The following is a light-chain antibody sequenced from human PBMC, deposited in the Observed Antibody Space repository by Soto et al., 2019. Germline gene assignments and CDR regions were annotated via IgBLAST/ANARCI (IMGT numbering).Light chain of an antibody. Sequence: EIVMTQSPATLSVSPGERATLSCRASQSVSSNLAWYQQKPGQAPRLLIYGASTRATGIPARSSGSGSGTEFTITISSLQSEDFAVYYCHQYNNWPPVTFGQGTKVEIK. CDR2: GAS. J-gene: IGKJ1*01. V-gene: IGKV3-15*01. CDR3: HQYNNWPPVT. CDR1: QSVSSN.